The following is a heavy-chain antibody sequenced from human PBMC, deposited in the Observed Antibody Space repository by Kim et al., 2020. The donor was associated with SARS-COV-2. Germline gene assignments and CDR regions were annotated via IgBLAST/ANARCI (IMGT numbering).Heavy chain of an antibody. D-gene: IGHD3-9*01. CDR2: ISAYNGNT. CDR1: GYTFTSYG. V-gene: IGHV1-18*04. Sequence: ASVKVSCKASGYTFTSYGISWVRQAPGQGLEWMGWISAYNGNTNYAQKLQGRVTMTTDTSTSTAYMELRSLRSDDTAVYYCARDRESTRKPFYDILTGKIDYWGQGTLVTVSS. CDR3: ARDRESTRKPFYDILTGKIDY. J-gene: IGHJ4*02.